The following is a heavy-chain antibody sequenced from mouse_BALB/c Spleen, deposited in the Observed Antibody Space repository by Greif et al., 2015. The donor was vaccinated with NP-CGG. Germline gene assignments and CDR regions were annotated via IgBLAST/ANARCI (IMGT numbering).Heavy chain of an antibody. CDR3: AREGGYYAMDY. Sequence: EVKVVESGGGLVQPGGSRKLSCAASGFTFSSFGMHWVRQAPEKGLEWVAYISSGSSTIYYADTVKGRFTISRDNPKNTLFLQMTSLRSEDTAMYYCAREGGYYAMDYWGQGTSVTVSS. J-gene: IGHJ4*01. CDR2: ISSGSSTI. V-gene: IGHV5-17*02. CDR1: GFTFSSFG.